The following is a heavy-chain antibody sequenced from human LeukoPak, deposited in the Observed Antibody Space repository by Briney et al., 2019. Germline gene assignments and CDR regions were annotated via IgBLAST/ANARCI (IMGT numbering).Heavy chain of an antibody. CDR2: IQNTGGT. V-gene: IGHV4-59*01. D-gene: IGHD6-19*01. CDR3: VKHGSGWSFDY. CDR1: SASISSYY. J-gene: IGHJ4*02. Sequence: SETLSLTCTVSSASISSYYWGWIRQSPGKGLEWIGYIQNTGGTNYNPSLKSRVSIPKDTSKNQFSLQVRSVTAADTAVYYCVKHGSGWSFDYWGQGTLVTVSS.